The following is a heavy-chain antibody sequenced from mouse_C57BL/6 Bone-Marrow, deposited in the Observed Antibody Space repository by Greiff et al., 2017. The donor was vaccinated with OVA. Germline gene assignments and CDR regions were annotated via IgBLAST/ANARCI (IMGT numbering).Heavy chain of an antibody. V-gene: IGHV1-50*01. CDR1: GYTFTNYY. CDR3: GSWDFAY. Sequence: QVHVKQPGAEFVKPGASVKLSCKASGYTFTNYYIQWIKQRPGQGLEWIGEIDPSDSYTNYNQKFKGKATLTVDTSSSQAYMQLSSLKSEDSAVYYCGSWDFAYWGQGTLVTVSA. D-gene: IGHD1-1*01. J-gene: IGHJ3*01. CDR2: IDPSDSYT.